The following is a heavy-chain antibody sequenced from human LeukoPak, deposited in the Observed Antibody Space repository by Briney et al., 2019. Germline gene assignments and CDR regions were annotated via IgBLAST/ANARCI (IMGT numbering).Heavy chain of an antibody. Sequence: GASVKVSCKASGYTFTGYYMHWVRQAPGQGPEWMGWINPNSGGTNYAQKFQGRVTMTRDTSISTAYMELSRLRSDDTAVYYCARVYGSPRDYYYYMDVWGKGTTVTVSS. CDR1: GYTFTGYY. V-gene: IGHV1-2*02. CDR3: ARVYGSPRDYYYYMDV. D-gene: IGHD4-17*01. CDR2: INPNSGGT. J-gene: IGHJ6*03.